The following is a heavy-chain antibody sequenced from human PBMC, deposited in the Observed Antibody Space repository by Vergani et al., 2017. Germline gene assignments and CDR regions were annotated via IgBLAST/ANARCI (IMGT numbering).Heavy chain of an antibody. V-gene: IGHV4-59*01. Sequence: QVQLQESGPGLVKPSETLSLTCTVSGGSISSYYWSWIRQPPGKGLEWIGYIYYSGITNYNPSLKSRVTISVDTSKNQFSLKLSSVTAADTAVYYCARGDYDILTGFDYWGQGTLVTVSS. CDR2: IYYSGIT. CDR3: ARGDYDILTGFDY. J-gene: IGHJ4*02. D-gene: IGHD3-9*01. CDR1: GGSISSYY.